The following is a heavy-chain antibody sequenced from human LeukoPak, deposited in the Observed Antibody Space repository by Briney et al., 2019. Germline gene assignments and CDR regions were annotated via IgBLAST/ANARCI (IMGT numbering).Heavy chain of an antibody. CDR3: ARNPGGIGDY. D-gene: IGHD4-23*01. CDR1: GFTSSIYS. V-gene: IGHV3-48*02. J-gene: IGHJ4*02. Sequence: GGSLRLSCAASGFTSSIYSMNWVRQAPGKGLEWVSFISGSSSSTFYADSVKGRFTVSRDNAKNTLYLQMNSLRDEDTAAYYCARNPGGIGDYWGQGTLVTVSS. CDR2: ISGSSSST.